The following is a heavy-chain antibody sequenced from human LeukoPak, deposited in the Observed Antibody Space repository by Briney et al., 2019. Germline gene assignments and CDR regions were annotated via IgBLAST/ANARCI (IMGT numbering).Heavy chain of an antibody. V-gene: IGHV1-2*02. CDR2: INPNSGGT. D-gene: IGHD3-22*01. J-gene: IGHJ4*02. Sequence: ASVKVSCKAAGYTFTGYYMYCVRQAPGQGLEWMGWINPNSGGTDYAQKFQGRVTMTRDTSISTAYMELSRLRSDDTAVYYCARRAYDSTPYSLYYFDHWDQGTLVTVSS. CDR3: ARRAYDSTPYSLYYFDH. CDR1: GYTFTGYY.